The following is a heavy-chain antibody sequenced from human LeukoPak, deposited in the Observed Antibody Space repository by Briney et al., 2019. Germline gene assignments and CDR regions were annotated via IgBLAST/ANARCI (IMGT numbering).Heavy chain of an antibody. D-gene: IGHD1-26*01. CDR2: IYFSGCT. J-gene: IGHJ4*02. CDR3: AGGGGSLYY. V-gene: IGHV4-59*01. Sequence: SETLSLTCTVSGGSMSSYYWSWIRQPPGKGLEWIGYIYFSGCTNYNPSLQSRLTIPVDTSKNQSSLRLTSVTAADPALYYCAGGGGSLYYWGPGTLVTVSS. CDR1: GGSMSSYY.